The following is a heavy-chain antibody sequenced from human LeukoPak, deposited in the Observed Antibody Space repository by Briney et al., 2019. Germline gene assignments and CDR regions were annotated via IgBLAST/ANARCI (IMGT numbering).Heavy chain of an antibody. D-gene: IGHD1-1*01. CDR3: AKGRETGTVFRSLDS. Sequence: PGGSLRLSCAASGFTFSSYAMSWVRQAPGKGLEWVSAISGSGGSTYYADSVKGRFTISRDNSKNTLYLQMNDLRAEDAAVYYCAKGRETGTVFRSLDSWGQGTLVTVSS. CDR2: ISGSGGST. J-gene: IGHJ4*02. CDR1: GFTFSSYA. V-gene: IGHV3-23*01.